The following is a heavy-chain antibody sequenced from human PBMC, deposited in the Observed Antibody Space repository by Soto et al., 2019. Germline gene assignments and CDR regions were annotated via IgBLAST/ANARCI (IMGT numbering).Heavy chain of an antibody. V-gene: IGHV3-11*01. J-gene: IGHJ6*02. D-gene: IGHD2-2*01. Sequence: GGSLRLSCAASGFTFSDYYMSWIRQAPGKGLEWVSYISSSGSTIYYADSVKGRFTISRDNAKNSLYLQMNSLRAEDTAVYYCARRVVPAAIDYYYGMEVWGQGTTVTSP. CDR1: GFTFSDYY. CDR3: ARRVVPAAIDYYYGMEV. CDR2: ISSSGSTI.